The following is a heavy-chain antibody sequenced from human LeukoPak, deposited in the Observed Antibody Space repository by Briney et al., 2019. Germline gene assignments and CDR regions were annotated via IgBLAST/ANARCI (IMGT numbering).Heavy chain of an antibody. CDR2: IIPIFGTA. CDR1: GYTFSNYG. J-gene: IGHJ4*02. V-gene: IGHV1-69*13. CDR3: ARGQIQYYYDSSGYYPLGFDY. Sequence: SVKVSCKAAGYTFSNYGISWVRQAPGQGLEWMGGIIPIFGTANYAQKFQGRVTITADESTSTAYMELSSLRPEDTAVYYCARGQIQYYYDSSGYYPLGFDYWGQGTLVTVSS. D-gene: IGHD3-22*01.